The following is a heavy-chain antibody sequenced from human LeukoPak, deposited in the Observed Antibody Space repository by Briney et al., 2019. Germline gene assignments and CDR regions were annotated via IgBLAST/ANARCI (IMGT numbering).Heavy chain of an antibody. D-gene: IGHD6-19*01. J-gene: IGHJ4*02. CDR3: ATVSRIIRSSGWYNFDY. CDR1: GYTFTSYY. V-gene: IGHV1-46*01. Sequence: ASVKVPCKASGYTFTSYYMHWVRQAPGQGLEWMGIINPSGGSTSYAQKFQGRVTMTRDMSTSTVYMELSSLRSEDTAVYYCATVSRIIRSSGWYNFDYWGQGTLVTVSS. CDR2: INPSGGST.